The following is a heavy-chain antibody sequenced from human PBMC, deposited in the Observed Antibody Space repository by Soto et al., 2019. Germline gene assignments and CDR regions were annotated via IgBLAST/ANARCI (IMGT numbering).Heavy chain of an antibody. CDR2: IYFSGST. CDR3: ARGGKYCSSTSCYRARRGGMDV. V-gene: IGHV4-61*01. D-gene: IGHD2-2*02. J-gene: IGHJ6*02. Sequence: SETLSLTCPVSGGSVRSGSYYWSWIRQPPGKGLEWIGYIYFSGSTDYNPSLKSRVTISVDTSKNQVSLKLSSVTAADTAVYYCARGGKYCSSTSCYRARRGGMDVWGQGTTVTVSS. CDR1: GGSVRSGSYY.